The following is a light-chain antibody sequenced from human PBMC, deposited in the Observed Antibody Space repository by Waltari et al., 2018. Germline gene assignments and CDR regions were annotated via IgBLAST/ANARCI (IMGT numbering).Light chain of an antibody. J-gene: IGLJ2*01. CDR1: SSNIGAGYD. CDR2: GNS. V-gene: IGLV1-40*01. CDR3: QSYDSSLSGSRV. Sequence: QSVLTQPPSVSGAPGQRVTISCTGRSSNIGAGYDVHWYQQPPGTAPKLLMYGNSTRPSGVPDRFSGSKSGTSASLAITGLQAEDEADYYCQSYDSSLSGSRVFGGGTKLTVL.